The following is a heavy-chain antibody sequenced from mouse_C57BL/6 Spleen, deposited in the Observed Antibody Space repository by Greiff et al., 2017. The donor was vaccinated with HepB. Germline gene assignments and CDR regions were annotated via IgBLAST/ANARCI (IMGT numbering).Heavy chain of an antibody. D-gene: IGHD3-3*01. Sequence: VQLQQPGTELVKPGASVKLSCKASGYTLTSYWMHWVKQRPGKGLEWIGNINPSNGGTNYNEKFKSKATLTVDKSSSTAYMQLSSLTSEDSAVYYCARYEGPLGMDYWGQGTSVTVSS. V-gene: IGHV1-53*01. J-gene: IGHJ4*01. CDR3: ARYEGPLGMDY. CDR1: GYTLTSYW. CDR2: INPSNGGT.